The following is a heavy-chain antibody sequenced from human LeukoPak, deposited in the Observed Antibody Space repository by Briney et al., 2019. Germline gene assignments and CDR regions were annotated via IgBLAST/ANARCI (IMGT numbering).Heavy chain of an antibody. CDR1: GFTFSSYW. Sequence: QPGGSLRLSCAASGFTFSSYWMHWVRQAPGKGLVWVSRINSDGSSTSYADSVKGRFTISRDNAKNTLYLQMNSLRAEDTAVYYCARAMDYEGYFDYWGQGTLVTVSS. CDR3: ARAMDYEGYFDY. D-gene: IGHD3-22*01. J-gene: IGHJ4*02. CDR2: INSDGSST. V-gene: IGHV3-74*01.